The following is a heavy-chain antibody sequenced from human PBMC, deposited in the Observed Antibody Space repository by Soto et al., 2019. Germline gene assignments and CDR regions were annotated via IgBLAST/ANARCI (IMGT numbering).Heavy chain of an antibody. V-gene: IGHV4-30-2*01. CDR3: ARGGVVVPAAVMFNCLDP. CDR2: IFHGGST. J-gene: IGHJ5*02. CDR1: GAPITCGDYS. Sequence: PSETLSLTCAISGAPITCGDYSWNWIRQPPGKGLEWIGYIFHGGSTYYNPSLRSRVTISVDRSRTQFSLKMSSVTAADTAVYYCARGGVVVPAAVMFNCLDPWGQGALVTVSS. D-gene: IGHD2-2*01.